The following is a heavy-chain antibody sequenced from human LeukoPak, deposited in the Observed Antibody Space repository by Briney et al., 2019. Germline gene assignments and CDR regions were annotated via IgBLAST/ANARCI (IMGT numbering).Heavy chain of an antibody. D-gene: IGHD2-15*01. Sequence: GGSLRLSCAASGFTVNSNYMNWVRQAPGKGLEWVSVLYSDGRTYYADSVKGRFTISRDTSKNTLYLQGNSLRAEDTAVYYCARGGGYYPIDYWGQGTLVTVSS. CDR3: ARGGGYYPIDY. CDR1: GFTVNSNY. CDR2: LYSDGRT. J-gene: IGHJ4*02. V-gene: IGHV3-53*01.